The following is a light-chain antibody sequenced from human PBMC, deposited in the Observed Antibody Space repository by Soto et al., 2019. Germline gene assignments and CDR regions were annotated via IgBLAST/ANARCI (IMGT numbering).Light chain of an antibody. V-gene: IGLV2-14*01. Sequence: QSVLTQPASVSGSPGQWITISCTGTSSDVGGYNYVSWYQQHPGKAPKLMIYDVSNRPSGVSNRFSGSKSGNTASLTISGLQGEDEADYYCSSYTSSSTLVFGGGTKLTVL. CDR3: SSYTSSSTLV. J-gene: IGLJ2*01. CDR2: DVS. CDR1: SSDVGGYNY.